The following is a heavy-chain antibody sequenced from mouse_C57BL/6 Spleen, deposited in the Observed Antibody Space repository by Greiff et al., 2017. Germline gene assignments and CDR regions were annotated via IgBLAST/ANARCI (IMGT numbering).Heavy chain of an antibody. CDR3: TRSGSNLFFDY. D-gene: IGHD2-5*01. CDR2: IDPETGGT. CDR1: GYTFTDYE. V-gene: IGHV1-15*01. Sequence: QVQLKQSGAELVRPGASVTLSCKASGYTFTDYEMHWVKQTPVHGLEWIGAIDPETGGTAYNQKFKGKAILTADKSSSTAYMELRSLTSEDSAVYYCTRSGSNLFFDYWGQGTTLTVSS. J-gene: IGHJ2*01.